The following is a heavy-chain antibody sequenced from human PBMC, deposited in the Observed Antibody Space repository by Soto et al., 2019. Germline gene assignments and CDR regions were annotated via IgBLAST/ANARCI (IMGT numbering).Heavy chain of an antibody. CDR3: ARALFDTDSVPVGAESRYYVMDV. J-gene: IGHJ6*02. D-gene: IGHD3-22*01. CDR2: INPAGGYS. Sequence: ASVKVSCKASQYNFTNYCVHWVRQAPGQGLEWMGVINPAGGYSKYAQRFRGRGTMTRDTSTNTVYMDLRSLRPEDTAVYFCARALFDTDSVPVGAESRYYVMDVWGRGTTVTVSS. V-gene: IGHV1-46*01. CDR1: QYNFTNYC.